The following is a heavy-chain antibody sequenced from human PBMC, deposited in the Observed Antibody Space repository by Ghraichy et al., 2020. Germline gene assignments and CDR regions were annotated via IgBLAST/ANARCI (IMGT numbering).Heavy chain of an antibody. J-gene: IGHJ6*02. CDR1: GFTFDDYG. CDR2: INWNGGST. Sequence: GGSLRLSCAASGFTFDDYGMSWVRQAPGKGLEWVSGINWNGGSTGYADSVKGRFTISRDNAKNSLYLQMNSLRAEDTALYYCARDYDFWSGYLRYYYYGMDVWGQGTTVTVSS. CDR3: ARDYDFWSGYLRYYYYGMDV. V-gene: IGHV3-20*04. D-gene: IGHD3-3*01.